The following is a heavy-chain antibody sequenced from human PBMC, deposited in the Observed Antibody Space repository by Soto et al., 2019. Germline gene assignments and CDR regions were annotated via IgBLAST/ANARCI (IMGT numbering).Heavy chain of an antibody. J-gene: IGHJ4*02. CDR1: VFSVATNF. CDR3: ARGIGSGWALDN. Sequence: VETGGGLVQPGGSLRLSCAATVFSVATNFMSWLRQAPGKGLEWVSLMYAGGTTSSADSLKDRFTTSRDNSKNTLFLQLRDMRPDDTAVYYCARGIGSGWALDNWGQGTLVTVSS. D-gene: IGHD6-19*01. CDR2: MYAGGTT. V-gene: IGHV3-53*02.